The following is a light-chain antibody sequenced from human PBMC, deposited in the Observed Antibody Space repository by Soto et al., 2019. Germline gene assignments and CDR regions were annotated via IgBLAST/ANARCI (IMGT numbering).Light chain of an antibody. V-gene: IGKV1-5*01. Sequence: DIQMTQSPSTLASSVGDRVTITCRASQSISSWLAWYQQKPGKAPKLLIYDGSSLESGVPSRFSGSGSGTEFTLTISSLQPDDFATYYCQQYNSWTFGQGTKV. CDR2: DGS. CDR1: QSISSW. J-gene: IGKJ1*01. CDR3: QQYNSWT.